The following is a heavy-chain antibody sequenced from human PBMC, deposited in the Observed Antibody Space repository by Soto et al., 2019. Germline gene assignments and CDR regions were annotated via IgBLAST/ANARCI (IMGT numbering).Heavy chain of an antibody. CDR3: AKYYMVTRSPFDY. J-gene: IGHJ4*02. D-gene: IGHD5-18*01. CDR2: ITSTGDRA. CDR1: GFTFSSYA. V-gene: IGHV3-23*01. Sequence: PGGSLRLSCAASGFTFSSYAMSWGRQAPGKGLAWVSSITSTGDRAYYADSVKGRFTVSRDNSKNTLYLQMNSLRAEDTAVYYCAKYYMVTRSPFDYWGQGTLVTVSS.